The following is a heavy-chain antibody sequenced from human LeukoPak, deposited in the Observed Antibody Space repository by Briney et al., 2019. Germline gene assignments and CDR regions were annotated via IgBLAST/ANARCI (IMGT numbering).Heavy chain of an antibody. D-gene: IGHD1-26*01. CDR3: ARVGRYFDAFDI. CDR2: TRTKANSYTT. CDR1: GFTFSDHY. V-gene: IGHV3-72*01. J-gene: IGHJ3*02. Sequence: PGGSLRLSCAAAGFTFSDHYMDWVRQAPGKGLEWVGRTRTKANSYTTEYAASVKGRFSISRDDSKNSLYLQMNSLKTEDTAVYYCARVGRYFDAFDICGQGKMGTVSS.